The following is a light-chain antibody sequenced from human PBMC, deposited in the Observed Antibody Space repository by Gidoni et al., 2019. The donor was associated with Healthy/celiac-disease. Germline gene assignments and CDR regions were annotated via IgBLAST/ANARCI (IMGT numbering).Light chain of an antibody. V-gene: IGKV3-20*01. CDR1: QSVSSSY. J-gene: IGKJ1*01. CDR2: GES. Sequence: EIVLTQSPGTLSLSAGERATLSCRASQSVSSSYLAWYQQKPGQAPQLLIYGESSRATGIPDRFSGSGSGTDFTLTISRLEPEDFAVYYCQQYGSSPPTFGQGTKVEIK. CDR3: QQYGSSPPT.